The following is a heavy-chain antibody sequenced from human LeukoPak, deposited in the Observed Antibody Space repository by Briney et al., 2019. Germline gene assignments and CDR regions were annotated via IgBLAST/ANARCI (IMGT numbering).Heavy chain of an antibody. Sequence: PGRSLRLSCATSGFTFDDYAMHWVRQAPGKGLEWVLGITWNSATIVYADSVKGRFTISRDNAKNSVYLQMNSLRAEDTALYYCAKGRGFFEGACFDYWGRGTLVTVSS. V-gene: IGHV3-9*01. CDR2: ITWNSATI. D-gene: IGHD3-3*01. J-gene: IGHJ4*02. CDR3: AKGRGFFEGACFDY. CDR1: GFTFDDYA.